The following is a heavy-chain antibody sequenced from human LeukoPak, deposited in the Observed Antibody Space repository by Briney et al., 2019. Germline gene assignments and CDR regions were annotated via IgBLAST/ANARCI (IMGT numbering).Heavy chain of an antibody. CDR1: GGSISSSNW. J-gene: IGHJ4*02. D-gene: IGHD2-2*01. Sequence: SETLSLTCAVSGGSISSSNWWSWVRQPPGKGLEWIGYIYYSGSTYYNPSLKSRVTISVDTSKNQFSLKLSSVTAADTAVYYCARGYCSSTSCYANDYWGQGTLVTVSS. CDR2: IYYSGST. CDR3: ARGYCSSTSCYANDY. V-gene: IGHV4-4*02.